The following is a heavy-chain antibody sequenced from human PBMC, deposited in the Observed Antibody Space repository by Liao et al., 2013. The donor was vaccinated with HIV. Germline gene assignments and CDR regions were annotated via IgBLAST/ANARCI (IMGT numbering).Heavy chain of an antibody. CDR2: INHSGST. Sequence: QVQLHQWGAGLLKPSETLSLTCAVYGGSFSGYYWSWIRQPPGKGLEWIGEINHSGSTNYNPSLKSRVTISVDTSKNQFSLKLSSVTAADTAVYYCARELQGSGWSYLDYWGQGTLVTVSS. CDR3: ARELQGSGWSYLDY. CDR1: GGSFSGYY. D-gene: IGHD6-19*01. V-gene: IGHV4-34*01. J-gene: IGHJ4*02.